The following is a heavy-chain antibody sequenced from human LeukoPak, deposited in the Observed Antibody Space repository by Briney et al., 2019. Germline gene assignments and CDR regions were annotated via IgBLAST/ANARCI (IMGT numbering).Heavy chain of an antibody. D-gene: IGHD2-15*01. Sequence: PGGSLRLSCAASGFTFSSYAMSWVRQAPGKGLEWVSAISGSGGSTYYADSVKGRFTISRDNSKNTLYLQMNSLRAEDTAVYYCAKDGCSGGSCHDAFDIWGQGTMVTVSS. CDR3: AKDGCSGGSCHDAFDI. CDR1: GFTFSSYA. CDR2: ISGSGGST. J-gene: IGHJ3*02. V-gene: IGHV3-23*01.